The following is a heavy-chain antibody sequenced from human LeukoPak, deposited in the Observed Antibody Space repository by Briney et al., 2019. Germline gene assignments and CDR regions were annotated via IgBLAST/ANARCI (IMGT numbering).Heavy chain of an antibody. Sequence: PGGSLRLSCAASGFTFSNYGMHWVRQAPGKGLEWVAVISYDGSNKYYADSVKGRFTISRDNSKNTLYLQMNSLRAEDTAVYYCAKASSSWYGTQTDYWGQGTLVTVSS. CDR1: GFTFSNYG. D-gene: IGHD6-13*01. V-gene: IGHV3-30*18. CDR2: ISYDGSNK. CDR3: AKASSSWYGTQTDY. J-gene: IGHJ4*02.